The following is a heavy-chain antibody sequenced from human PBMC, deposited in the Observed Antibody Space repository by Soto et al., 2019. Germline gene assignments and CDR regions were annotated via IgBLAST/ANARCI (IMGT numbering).Heavy chain of an antibody. CDR3: AREDPDGMDV. J-gene: IGHJ6*02. Sequence: SETLSLTCAVYGGSFSGYYWSWIRQPPGKGLEWIGEINHSGSTNYNPSLKSRVTISVDTSKNQFSLKLSSVTAADTAVYYCAREDPDGMDVWGQGTTVTVSS. CDR2: INHSGST. CDR1: GGSFSGYY. V-gene: IGHV4-34*01.